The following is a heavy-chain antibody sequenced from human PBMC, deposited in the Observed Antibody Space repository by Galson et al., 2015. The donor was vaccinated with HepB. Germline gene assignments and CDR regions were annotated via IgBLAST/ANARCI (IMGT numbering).Heavy chain of an antibody. CDR1: GFIFSNAW. Sequence: SLRLSCAASGFIFSNAWMSWVRQAPGKGLEWVGRIKSKINGGTTDYAAPVKGRFTISGDDSKNTLYLQMNSLKTEDTAIYYCTTSTLSGTWNYWGQGTLVTVSS. V-gene: IGHV3-15*01. CDR2: IKSKINGGTT. CDR3: TTSTLSGTWNY. D-gene: IGHD6-13*01. J-gene: IGHJ4*02.